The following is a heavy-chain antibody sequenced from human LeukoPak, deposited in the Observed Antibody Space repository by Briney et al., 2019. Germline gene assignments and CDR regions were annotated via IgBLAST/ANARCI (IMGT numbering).Heavy chain of an antibody. D-gene: IGHD5-12*01. CDR2: ISYDGSNK. CDR1: GFTFSSYA. J-gene: IGHJ4*02. CDR3: AREGRVSGYDFDC. V-gene: IGHV3-30*04. Sequence: PGGSLRLSCAASGFTFSSYAMHWVRQAPGKGLEWVAVISYDGSNKYYADSVKGRFTISRDNAKNTLYLQMNSLRVEDTAVYYCAREGRVSGYDFDCWGQGTLVTVSS.